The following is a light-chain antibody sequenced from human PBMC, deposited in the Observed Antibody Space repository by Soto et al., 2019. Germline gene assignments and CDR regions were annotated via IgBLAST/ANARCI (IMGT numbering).Light chain of an antibody. V-gene: IGKV3-20*01. J-gene: IGKJ1*01. CDR1: QTVTNNY. CDR2: DAS. Sequence: EIVLTQSPGTLSLSPGERATLFCRASQTVTNNYIAWYQQKPGQPPRLLIDDASRRASGIPDRFSGSGSGTDFTLTISTLEPEDFAVYYCQQCATSPLTFGQGTKVEIK. CDR3: QQCATSPLT.